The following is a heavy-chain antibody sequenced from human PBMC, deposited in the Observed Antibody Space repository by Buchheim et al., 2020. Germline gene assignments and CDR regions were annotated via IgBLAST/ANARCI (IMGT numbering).Heavy chain of an antibody. CDR3: AAGHPGTWYYYYYMDV. D-gene: IGHD1-1*01. J-gene: IGHJ6*03. Sequence: QMQLVQSGPEVKKPGTSVKVSCKTSGFTFTSSAVQWVRQARGQRLEWIGWIVVGSGNTNYAQKFQERVTITRDMSTSTAYMELSSLRSEDTAVYYCAAGHPGTWYYYYYMDVWGKGTT. CDR2: IVVGSGNT. CDR1: GFTFTSSA. V-gene: IGHV1-58*01.